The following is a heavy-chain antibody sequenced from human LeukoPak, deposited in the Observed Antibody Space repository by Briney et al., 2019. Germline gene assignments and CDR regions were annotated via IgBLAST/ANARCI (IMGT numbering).Heavy chain of an antibody. CDR2: ISGSSDYI. Sequence: GGSLRPSCAASGFTFSSYSMNWVRQAPGKGLAWVSSISGSSDYIYYADSVKGRFTISRDNAKNSLYLQMHSLRAEDTAVYYCVRDRGWLQLEYYFDYWGQGTLVTVSS. D-gene: IGHD3-3*01. V-gene: IGHV3-21*01. CDR3: VRDRGWLQLEYYFDY. CDR1: GFTFSSYS. J-gene: IGHJ4*02.